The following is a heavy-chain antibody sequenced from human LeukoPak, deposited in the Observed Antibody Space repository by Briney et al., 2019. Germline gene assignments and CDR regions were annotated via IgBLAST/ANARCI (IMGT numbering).Heavy chain of an antibody. CDR3: TKVGPGSYFDN. D-gene: IGHD1-26*01. J-gene: IGHJ4*02. CDR1: GFTFSTNA. Sequence: GGSLRLSCAASGFTFSTNAMRWVRQAPGKGLEWVSGISGSGGTIYYADSVKGRFTISRDNSKNTVYLQMNGLRAEDTAVYYCTKVGPGSYFDNWGQGTLVTVSS. V-gene: IGHV3-23*01. CDR2: ISGSGGTI.